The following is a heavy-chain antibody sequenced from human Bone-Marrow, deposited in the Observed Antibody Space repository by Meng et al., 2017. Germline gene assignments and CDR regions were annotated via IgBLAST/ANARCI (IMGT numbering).Heavy chain of an antibody. CDR3: ARGRKSTAGWIQLWKLAY. J-gene: IGHJ4*02. V-gene: IGHV4-34*01. D-gene: IGHD5-18*01. Sequence: QVTVQQWGARLLKPSGTLSLAGAVYGGSFSGYYWSWIRQPPGKGLEWIGEINHSGSTNYNPSLKSRVTISVDTSKNQFSLKLSSVTAADTAVYYCARGRKSTAGWIQLWKLAYWGQGTLVTVSS. CDR2: INHSGST. CDR1: GGSFSGYY.